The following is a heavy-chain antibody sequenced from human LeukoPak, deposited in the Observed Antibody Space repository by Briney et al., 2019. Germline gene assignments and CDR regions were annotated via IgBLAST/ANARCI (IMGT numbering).Heavy chain of an antibody. CDR2: IKQDGSEK. Sequence: GGSLRLSCAASGFTFSSYWMSWVRQAPGKGLEWVANIKQDGSEKYYVDSVKGRFTISRDNAKNSLYLQMNSLRAEDTAVYYCARDIIAVAGKVFDYWGQGTLVTVSS. CDR3: ARDIIAVAGKVFDY. D-gene: IGHD6-19*01. CDR1: GFTFSSYW. V-gene: IGHV3-7*01. J-gene: IGHJ4*02.